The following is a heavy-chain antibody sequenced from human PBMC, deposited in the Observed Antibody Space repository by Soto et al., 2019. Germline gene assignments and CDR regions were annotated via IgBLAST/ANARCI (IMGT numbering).Heavy chain of an antibody. CDR2: IYHSGST. D-gene: IGHD3-3*01. Sequence: SETLSLTCTVSGDSIRSDAHYWTWIRQPPGKGLEWIGYIYHSGSTYHNPSLKSRVSISVDTSKNQFSLKVTSVTAADTAVYYCARLPFKIFRVVINYYGMDVWGQGTTVTVS. CDR1: GDSIRSDAHY. V-gene: IGHV4-30-4*01. J-gene: IGHJ6*02. CDR3: ARLPFKIFRVVINYYGMDV.